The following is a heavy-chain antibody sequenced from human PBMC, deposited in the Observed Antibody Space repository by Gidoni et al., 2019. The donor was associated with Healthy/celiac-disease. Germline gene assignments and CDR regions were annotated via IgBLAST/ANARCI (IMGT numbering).Heavy chain of an antibody. Sequence: QITLKESGPTLVKPTQTLTLTCTFSGFSLSTSGVGVGWIRQPPGKALEWLALIYWDDDKRYSPSLKSRLTITKDTSKNQVVLTMTNMDPVDTATYYCAHRLVVTRSPGDWYFDLWGRGTLVTVSS. V-gene: IGHV2-5*02. CDR1: GFSLSTSGVG. D-gene: IGHD2-21*02. CDR3: AHRLVVTRSPGDWYFDL. J-gene: IGHJ2*01. CDR2: IYWDDDK.